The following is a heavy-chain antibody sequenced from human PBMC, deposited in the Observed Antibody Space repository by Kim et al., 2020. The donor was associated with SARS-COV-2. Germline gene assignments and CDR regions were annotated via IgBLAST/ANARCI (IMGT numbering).Heavy chain of an antibody. D-gene: IGHD2-2*01. CDR1: GYTFTSYG. CDR2: ISAYNGNT. V-gene: IGHV1-18*01. CDR3: ARLACSSTSCYLNWFDP. J-gene: IGHJ5*02. Sequence: ASVKVSCKASGYTFTSYGISWVRQAPGQGLEWMGWISAYNGNTNYAQKLQGRVTMTTDTSTSTAYMELRSLRSDDTAVYYCARLACSSTSCYLNWFDPWGQGTLVTVSS.